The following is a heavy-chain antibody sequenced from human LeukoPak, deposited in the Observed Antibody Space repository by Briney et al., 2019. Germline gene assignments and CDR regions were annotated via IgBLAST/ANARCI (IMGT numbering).Heavy chain of an antibody. V-gene: IGHV3-30*18. J-gene: IGHJ4*02. CDR2: ISYDGSNK. CDR1: GFIFTKPD. D-gene: IGHD6-19*01. CDR3: AKDIEEWLVKGGGCFDY. Sequence: PGQSLTLSCAASGFIFTKPDMHWLRHAPGKGLLWLAGISYDGSNKYYADSVKGRFTISRDNSKNTLYLQMNSLRAEDTAVYYCAKDIEEWLVKGGGCFDYWGQGTLVTVSS.